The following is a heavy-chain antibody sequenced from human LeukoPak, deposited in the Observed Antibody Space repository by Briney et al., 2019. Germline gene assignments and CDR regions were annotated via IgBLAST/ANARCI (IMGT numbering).Heavy chain of an antibody. CDR2: FYSGGST. Sequence: QTGGSLRLSCAASGFTVSTNYMNWVRQAPGKGLEWVSVFYSGGSTYYADSVKGRFTISRDNSKNTLYLQMNSLRAEDTAVYYCARDTVTTFRFRDYYYYGMDVWGQGTTVTVSS. CDR3: ARDTVTTFRFRDYYYYGMDV. D-gene: IGHD4-17*01. J-gene: IGHJ6*02. CDR1: GFTVSTNY. V-gene: IGHV3-53*01.